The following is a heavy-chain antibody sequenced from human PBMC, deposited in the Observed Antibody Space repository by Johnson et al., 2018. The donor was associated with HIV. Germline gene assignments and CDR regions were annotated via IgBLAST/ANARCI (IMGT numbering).Heavy chain of an antibody. J-gene: IGHJ3*02. CDR1: GFTFSTSG. CDR2: ISYDGSNK. CDR3: AKDTGSSGWYADAFDI. Sequence: QVQLVESEGGLVKPGRSLRLSCAASGFTFSTSGMHWVRQAPGKGMEWVAVISYDGSNKYYADSVKGRFTISRDNSKNTLYLQMDSLRAEDTALYYCAKDTGSSGWYADAFDIWGQGTMVTVSS. V-gene: IGHV3-30*18. D-gene: IGHD6-19*01.